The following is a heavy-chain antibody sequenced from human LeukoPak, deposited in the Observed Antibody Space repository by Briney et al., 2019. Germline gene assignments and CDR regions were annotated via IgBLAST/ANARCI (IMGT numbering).Heavy chain of an antibody. J-gene: IGHJ4*02. D-gene: IGHD2-2*01. V-gene: IGHV3-11*04. Sequence: GGSLRLSCAASGFTFSDYYMSWIRQAPGKGLEWVSYISSSGSTIYYADSVKGRFTISRDNAKNSLYLQMNSLRAEDTAVYYCATVRSTWYLDNWGQGTLVTVSS. CDR2: ISSSGSTI. CDR3: ATVRSTWYLDN. CDR1: GFTFSDYY.